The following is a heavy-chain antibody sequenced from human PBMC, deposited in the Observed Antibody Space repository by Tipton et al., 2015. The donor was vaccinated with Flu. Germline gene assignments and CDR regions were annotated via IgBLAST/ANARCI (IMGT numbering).Heavy chain of an antibody. J-gene: IGHJ5*02. CDR2: INHNGNT. D-gene: IGHD4-11*01. Sequence: LRLSCTVSGDSVRSRYYWAWIRQPPGRGLEWIGNINHNGNTYHNASLRSRVTISVDTSRNHFSLKLSSVTAADTAVYYCARRDFSNYVSDPKNWFDPWGQGTLVTVSS. CDR3: ARRDFSNYVSDPKNWFDP. CDR1: GDSVRSRYY. V-gene: IGHV4-38-2*02.